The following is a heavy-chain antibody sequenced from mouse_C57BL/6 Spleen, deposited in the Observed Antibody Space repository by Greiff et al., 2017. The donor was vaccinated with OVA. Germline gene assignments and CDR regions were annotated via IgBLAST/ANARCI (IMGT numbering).Heavy chain of an antibody. CDR2: IYPGDGDT. J-gene: IGHJ1*03. CDR1: GYAFSSSW. Sequence: VQLVESGPELVKPGASVKISCKASGYAFSSSWMNWVKQRPGKGLEWIGRIYPGDGDTNYNGKFKGKATLTADESSSTAYMQLSSLTSEDSAVYFCAHYYYGSSYGYFDVWGTGTTVTVSS. CDR3: AHYYYGSSYGYFDV. D-gene: IGHD1-1*01. V-gene: IGHV1-82*01.